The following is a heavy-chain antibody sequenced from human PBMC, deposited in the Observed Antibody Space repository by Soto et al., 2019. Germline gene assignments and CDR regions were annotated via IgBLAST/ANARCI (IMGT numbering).Heavy chain of an antibody. V-gene: IGHV1-2*02. CDR2: INPQSGGT. D-gene: IGHD3-16*01. J-gene: IGHJ4*02. CDR1: GYTFTGYY. Sequence: ASVKVSGKASGYTFTGYYMHWVRQAPGQGLEWMGWINPQSGGTTYAQKFQGRVTMTRDTSISTVYMELSRLTFDDTAVYYCARHYYDGSGHWGQGTLVTVSS. CDR3: ARHYYDGSGH.